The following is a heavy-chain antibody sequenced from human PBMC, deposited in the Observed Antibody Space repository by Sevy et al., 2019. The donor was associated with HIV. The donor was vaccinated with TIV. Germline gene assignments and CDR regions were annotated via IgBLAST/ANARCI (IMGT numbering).Heavy chain of an antibody. J-gene: IGHJ6*02. Sequence: ASVKVSCRASGYTFTTYDINWVRQATGQGLEWMGWMNPNNGNKGYAQKFQDRLTLTRDTSISTAYLELSSLRSDDTALYFCARGFEGWDTSPGGLDVWGQRTTVTASS. CDR3: ARGFEGWDTSPGGLDV. D-gene: IGHD1-26*01. V-gene: IGHV1-8*01. CDR1: GYTFTTYD. CDR2: MNPNNGNK.